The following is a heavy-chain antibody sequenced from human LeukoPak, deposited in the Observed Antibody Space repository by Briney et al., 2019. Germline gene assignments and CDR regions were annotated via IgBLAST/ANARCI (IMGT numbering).Heavy chain of an antibody. J-gene: IGHJ6*04. CDR2: ISGSGGST. CDR1: GXTXSXXA. CDR3: ASERPGQVDV. Sequence: CXXXGXTXSXXAMSWXXXAXXXGLXXVSAISGSGGSTYYADSVKGRFTISRDNSKNTLYLQMNSLRAEDTAVYYCASERPGQVDVWGKGTTVTVSS. V-gene: IGHV3-23*01.